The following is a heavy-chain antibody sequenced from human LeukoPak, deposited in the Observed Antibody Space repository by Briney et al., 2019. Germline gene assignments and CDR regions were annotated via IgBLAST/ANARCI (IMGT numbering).Heavy chain of an antibody. D-gene: IGHD3-22*01. Sequence: LRLSCAASGFTFSSYAMSWIRQHPGKGLEWIGYIYYRGSTYYNPSLKSRVTISVDTSKNQFSLKLSSVTAADTAVYYCARALDYYDSSGYMYYFDYWGQGTLVTVSS. CDR2: IYYRGST. CDR1: GFTFSSYA. J-gene: IGHJ4*02. CDR3: ARALDYYDSSGYMYYFDY. V-gene: IGHV4-31*02.